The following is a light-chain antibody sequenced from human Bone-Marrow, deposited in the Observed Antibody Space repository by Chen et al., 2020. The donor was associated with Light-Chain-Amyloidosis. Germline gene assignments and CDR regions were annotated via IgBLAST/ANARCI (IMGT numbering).Light chain of an antibody. Sequence: SYELAPPPSVSVSPGPPARITCSGDDLPTKYAYWYQQKPGQAPVLVIHRDTERPSGISERFSGSSSGTTATLTISGVQAEDEADYHCQSADSSGTYEVIFGGGTKLTVL. CDR1: DLPTKY. CDR3: QSADSSGTYEVI. V-gene: IGLV3-25*03. J-gene: IGLJ2*01. CDR2: RDT.